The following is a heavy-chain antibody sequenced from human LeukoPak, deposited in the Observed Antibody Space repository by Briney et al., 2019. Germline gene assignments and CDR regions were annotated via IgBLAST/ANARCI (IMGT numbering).Heavy chain of an antibody. V-gene: IGHV3-7*05. D-gene: IGHD3-22*01. J-gene: IGHJ5*02. CDR3: ARRRAVIPNTWFDL. Sequence: PGGSLRLSCAASRFTFSNYWMRWVRQAPGEGLEWVANIKQDGSEKYYVDSVKGRFTISRDNAKNSLYLQMNTLRAEDTAVYYCARRRAVIPNTWFDLWGQGTLITVSS. CDR1: RFTFSNYW. CDR2: IKQDGSEK.